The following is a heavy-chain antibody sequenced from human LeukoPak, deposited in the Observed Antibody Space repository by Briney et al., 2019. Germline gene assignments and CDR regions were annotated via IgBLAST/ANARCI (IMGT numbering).Heavy chain of an antibody. CDR3: ARGSELSSGVSDY. CDR1: GCTFSSYS. Sequence: PGGSLRLSCAGSGCTFSSYSMNWVRQAPGKGLEWVSSISSSSSYIYYADSVKGRFTISRDNAKNSLYLQMNSLRAEDTAVYYCARGSELSSGVSDYWGQRTLVTFSS. CDR2: ISSSSSYI. J-gene: IGHJ4*02. D-gene: IGHD1-26*01. V-gene: IGHV3-21*01.